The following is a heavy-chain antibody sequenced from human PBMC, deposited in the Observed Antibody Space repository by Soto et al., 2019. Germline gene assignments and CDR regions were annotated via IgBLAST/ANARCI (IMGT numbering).Heavy chain of an antibody. V-gene: IGHV4-31*03. CDR2: IYYSGST. CDR3: ARDARIAEAGRFDY. J-gene: IGHJ4*02. D-gene: IGHD6-13*01. Sequence: PSETLSLTCTVSGGSISSGDYYWSWIRQVPGKGLEWIGYIYYSGSTYYNPSLKSRVAMSVDTSKNQLSLKLSSVTAADTAIYYCARDARIAEAGRFDYWGQGTLGTVS. CDR1: GGSISSGDYY.